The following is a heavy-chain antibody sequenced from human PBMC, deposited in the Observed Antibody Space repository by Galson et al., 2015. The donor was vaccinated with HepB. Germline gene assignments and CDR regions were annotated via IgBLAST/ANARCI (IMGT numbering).Heavy chain of an antibody. CDR3: ARSVGATTFDY. V-gene: IGHV3-66*01. D-gene: IGHD1-26*01. CDR2: IYSGGST. J-gene: IGHJ4*02. Sequence: SLRLSCAASGFTFSAYWMTWVRQAPGKGLEWVSVIYSGGSTYYADSVKGRFTISRDNSKNTLYLQMNSLRAEDTAVYYCARSVGATTFDYWGQGTLVTVSS. CDR1: GFTFSAYW.